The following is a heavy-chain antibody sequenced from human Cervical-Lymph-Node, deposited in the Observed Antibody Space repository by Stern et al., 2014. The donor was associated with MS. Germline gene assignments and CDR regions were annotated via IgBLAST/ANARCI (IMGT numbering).Heavy chain of an antibody. CDR3: AKSTVTSLSDY. CDR1: GSTFSRYA. CDR2: ISGSGGST. Sequence: VQLVQSGGGLVQPGGPPRLPAAASGSTFSRYALSWVRQAPGTGLEWVSAISGSGGSTYYADSVKGRFTISRDNSKNTLYLQMNSLRAEDTAVYYCAKSTVTSLSDYWGQGTLVTVSS. D-gene: IGHD4-17*01. V-gene: IGHV3-23*04. J-gene: IGHJ4*02.